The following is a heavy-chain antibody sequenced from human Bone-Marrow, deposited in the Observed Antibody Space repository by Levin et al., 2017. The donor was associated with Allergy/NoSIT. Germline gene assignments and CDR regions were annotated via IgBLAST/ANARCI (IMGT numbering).Heavy chain of an antibody. Sequence: ASVKVSCKGSGYSFSSYWIGWVRQMSGKGLEWMGIIYPHDSDIRYNPSFQGQVTISADKSISTAYLQWSSLKASDPAMYYCARQGYDILTGYYEYYFDYWGQGTLVAVSS. J-gene: IGHJ4*02. V-gene: IGHV5-51*01. D-gene: IGHD3-9*01. CDR3: ARQGYDILTGYYEYYFDY. CDR1: GYSFSSYW. CDR2: IYPHDSDI.